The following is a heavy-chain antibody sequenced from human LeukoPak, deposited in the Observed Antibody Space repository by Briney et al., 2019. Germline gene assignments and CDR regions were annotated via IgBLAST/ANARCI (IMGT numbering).Heavy chain of an antibody. CDR1: GFSFTTYW. CDR2: IKQDGTEK. Sequence: GGSLRLSCGASGFSFTTYWMSWVRQAPGKGLEWVANIKQDGTEKYYVDSVKGRFTISRDYARNSLYLQMNSLRAEDTALYYCAKDMGQGGVVIDYWGQGTLVTVSS. D-gene: IGHD3-3*01. V-gene: IGHV3-7*03. CDR3: AKDMGQGGVVIDY. J-gene: IGHJ4*02.